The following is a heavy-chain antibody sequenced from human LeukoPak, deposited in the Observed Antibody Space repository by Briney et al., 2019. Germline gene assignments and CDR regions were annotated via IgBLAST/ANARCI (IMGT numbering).Heavy chain of an antibody. CDR2: ISSSSSYI. J-gene: IGHJ6*03. D-gene: IGHD3-22*01. V-gene: IGHV3-21*01. CDR1: GFTFSSYS. CDR3: AREGYYDSSAYYYYYYMDV. Sequence: PGGSLRLSCAASGFTFSSYSMSWVRQAPGKGLEWVSSISSSSSYIYYADSVKGRFTISRDNAKNSLYLQMNSLRAEDTAVYYCAREGYYDSSAYYYYYYMDVWGKGTTVTVSS.